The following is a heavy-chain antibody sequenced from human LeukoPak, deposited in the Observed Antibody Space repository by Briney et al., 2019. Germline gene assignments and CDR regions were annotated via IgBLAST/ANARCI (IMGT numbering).Heavy chain of an antibody. CDR1: GYTFTSYA. V-gene: IGHV1-3*01. CDR3: ARDRGGTGDFDY. D-gene: IGHD1-1*01. CDR2: INVGNGDT. Sequence: ASVTVSCTASGYTFTSYAMHWVRQAPGQRLEWMGWINVGNGDTKYSQKFQGGVTIASDTSASTAYMDLSSLRSEDTALCYCARDRGGTGDFDYWGQGILVTVSS. J-gene: IGHJ4*02.